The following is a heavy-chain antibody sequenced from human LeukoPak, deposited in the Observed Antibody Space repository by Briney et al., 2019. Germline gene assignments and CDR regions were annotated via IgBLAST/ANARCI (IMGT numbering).Heavy chain of an antibody. CDR1: GGSISSYY. D-gene: IGHD1-26*01. V-gene: IGHV4-59*12. Sequence: SETLSLTCTVSGGSISSYYWSWIRQPPGKGLEWIGYIYYSGSTNYNPSLKSRVTISVDTSKNQFSLKLSSVTAADTAVYYCARFVRGSYYVRYYFDYWGQGTLVTVSS. CDR3: ARFVRGSYYVRYYFDY. J-gene: IGHJ4*02. CDR2: IYYSGST.